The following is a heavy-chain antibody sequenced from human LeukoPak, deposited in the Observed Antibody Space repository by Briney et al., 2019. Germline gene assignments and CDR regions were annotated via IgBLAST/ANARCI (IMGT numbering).Heavy chain of an antibody. D-gene: IGHD2-2*02. CDR2: IYYSGST. CDR3: ARDGYCSSTSCYTRYFDL. V-gene: IGHV4-59*01. Sequence: SETLSLTCTVSGGSISSYYWSWIRQPPGKGLEWIGYIYYSGSTNYNPSLKSRVTISVDTSKNQFSLKLSSVTAADTAVYYCARDGYCSSTSCYTRYFDLWGRGTLVTVSS. J-gene: IGHJ2*01. CDR1: GGSISSYY.